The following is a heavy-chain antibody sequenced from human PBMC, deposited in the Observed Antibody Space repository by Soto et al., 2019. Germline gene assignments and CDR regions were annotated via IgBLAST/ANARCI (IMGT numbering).Heavy chain of an antibody. CDR1: GYNFLSYG. J-gene: IGHJ4*02. D-gene: IGHD3-3*01. CDR3: ARANRSGYYITHPDY. Sequence: QVQLVQSGVEVKKPGASVTVSCKASGYNFLSYGVSWARQAPGQGLEWMGWISVYNSNAKYAQQFNGRVTITSDTSSNTAYREVGVVRYDDTDVYYCARANRSGYYITHPDYWGQVTLVVVSS. CDR2: ISVYNSNA. V-gene: IGHV1-18*04.